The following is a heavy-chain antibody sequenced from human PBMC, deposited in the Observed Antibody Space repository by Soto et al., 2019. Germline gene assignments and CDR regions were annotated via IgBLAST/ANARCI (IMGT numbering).Heavy chain of an antibody. J-gene: IGHJ6*03. D-gene: IGHD6-6*01. CDR2: INHSGST. CDR1: GGSFSGYY. Sequence: QVQLQQWGAGLLKPSETLSLTCAVYGGSFSGYYWSWIRQPPGKGLEWIGEINHSGSTNYNPSLKSRVTISVATSKNQFSLKLSSVTAADTAVYYCARARIAARRYYYYYFMDVWGKGTTVTVSS. V-gene: IGHV4-34*01. CDR3: ARARIAARRYYYYYFMDV.